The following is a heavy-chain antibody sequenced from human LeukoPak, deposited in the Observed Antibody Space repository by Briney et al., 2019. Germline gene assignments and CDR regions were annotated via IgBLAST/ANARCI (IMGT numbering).Heavy chain of an antibody. J-gene: IGHJ2*01. CDR3: ARELVSSGTGYFDL. CDR1: GFTFGNFG. V-gene: IGHV3-23*01. CDR2: ITGSTTWT. Sequence: GGSLRLSCEASGFTFGNFGMTWVRQDPGKGLQWVSGITGSTTWTYYAASVKGRFTVSRDNSQNTLHLQMNSLRADDTAVYYYARELVSSGTGYFDLWGRGTLVSVSS. D-gene: IGHD3-10*02.